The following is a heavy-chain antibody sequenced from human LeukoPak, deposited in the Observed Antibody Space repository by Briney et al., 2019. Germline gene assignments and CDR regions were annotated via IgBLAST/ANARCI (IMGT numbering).Heavy chain of an antibody. CDR2: FDPEDGET. V-gene: IGHV1-24*01. CDR1: GYTLTELS. J-gene: IGHJ4*02. D-gene: IGHD3-22*01. Sequence: ASVKVSCKVSGYTLTELSMHWVRQAPGKGLEWMGGFDPEDGETIYAQKFQGRVTMTEDTSTDTAYMELSSLRSEDTAVYYCATYPLKTTMIVVVTSEYYFDYWGQGTLVTVSS. CDR3: ATYPLKTTMIVVVTSEYYFDY.